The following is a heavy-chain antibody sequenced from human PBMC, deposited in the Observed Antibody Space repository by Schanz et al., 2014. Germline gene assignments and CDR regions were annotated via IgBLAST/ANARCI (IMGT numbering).Heavy chain of an antibody. V-gene: IGHV3-53*01. J-gene: IGHJ4*02. CDR3: ASHSSLAYCGGDCLDF. D-gene: IGHD2-21*01. CDR2: IYSGHIT. CDR1: GFTVSSTY. Sequence: EVRLVESGGGLIQPGGSLRLSCAAFGFTVSSTYMSWVRQAPGKGLEWVSVIYSGHITYYADSVKGRLTISRDKSKNTLYLQMTRLRAEDSAVYDWASHSSLAYCGGDCLDFWGQGTLVTVSS.